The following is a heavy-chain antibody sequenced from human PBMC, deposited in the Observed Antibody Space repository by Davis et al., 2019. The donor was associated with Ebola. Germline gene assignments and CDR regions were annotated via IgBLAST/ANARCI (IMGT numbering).Heavy chain of an antibody. CDR2: IYSGGST. CDR3: ARDGLVLWFDP. Sequence: GESLKISCAASGFTVSSNYMSWVRQAPGKGLEWVSVIYSGGSTYYADSVKGRFTISRDNSKNTLYLQMNSLRVEDTAVYYCARDGLVLWFDPWGQGTLVTVSS. D-gene: IGHD6-6*01. V-gene: IGHV3-66*01. J-gene: IGHJ5*02. CDR1: GFTVSSNY.